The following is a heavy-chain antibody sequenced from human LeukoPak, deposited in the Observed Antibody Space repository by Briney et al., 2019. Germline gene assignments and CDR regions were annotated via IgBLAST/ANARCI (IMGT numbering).Heavy chain of an antibody. J-gene: IGHJ4*02. D-gene: IGHD1-26*01. Sequence: GWSLRLSCAASGFTFSNYGMHWVRQAPGKGLEWVAVISYDGSNKYYADSVKGRFTISRDNSKNTLYLQMNSLSAEDTAVYYCARDRFRVVGPTQVYFDYWGQGTLVTVSS. CDR1: GFTFSNYG. V-gene: IGHV3-30*03. CDR2: ISYDGSNK. CDR3: ARDRFRVVGPTQVYFDY.